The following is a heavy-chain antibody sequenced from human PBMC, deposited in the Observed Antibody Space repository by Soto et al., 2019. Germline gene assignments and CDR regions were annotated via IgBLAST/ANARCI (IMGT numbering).Heavy chain of an antibody. CDR2: INHSGST. CDR3: ARGEDTAYYYGMDV. CDR1: GGSFSGYY. J-gene: IGHJ6*02. Sequence: PSDTLSLTCAVYGGSFSGYYWSWIRQPPGKGLEWIGEINHSGSTNYNPSLKSRVTISVDTSKNQFSLKLSSVTAADTAVYYCARGEDTAYYYGMDVWGQGTTVTVSS. V-gene: IGHV4-34*01. D-gene: IGHD5-18*01.